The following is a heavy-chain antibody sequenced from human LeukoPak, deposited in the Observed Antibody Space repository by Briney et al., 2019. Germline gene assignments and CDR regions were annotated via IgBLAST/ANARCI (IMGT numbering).Heavy chain of an antibody. J-gene: IGHJ5*02. CDR2: INHSGST. V-gene: IGHV4-34*01. CDR3: ARGLLEYCSSTSCGGCGFDP. Sequence: SETLSLTCAVYGGTFSGYYWSWIRQPPGKGLERIGEINHSGSTNYNPSLTSRVTISVDTSKNQFSLKLSSVTAADTAVYYWARGLLEYCSSTSCGGCGFDPWGQGTLVTVSS. CDR1: GGTFSGYY. D-gene: IGHD2-2*01.